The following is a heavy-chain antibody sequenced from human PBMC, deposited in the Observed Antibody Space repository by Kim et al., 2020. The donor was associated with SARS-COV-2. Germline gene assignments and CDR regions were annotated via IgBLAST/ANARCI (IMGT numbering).Heavy chain of an antibody. Sequence: GGSLRLSCAASGFTFSSYEMNWVRQAPGKGLEWVSYISSSGSTIYYADSVKGRFTISRDNAKNSLYLQMNSLRAEDTAVYYCAREGTVPAPRLYYYYGMDVWGQGTTVTVSS. J-gene: IGHJ6*02. CDR3: AREGTVPAPRLYYYYGMDV. D-gene: IGHD2-2*01. CDR1: GFTFSSYE. V-gene: IGHV3-48*03. CDR2: ISSSGSTI.